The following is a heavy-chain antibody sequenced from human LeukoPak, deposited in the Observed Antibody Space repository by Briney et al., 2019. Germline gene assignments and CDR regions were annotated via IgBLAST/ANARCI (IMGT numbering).Heavy chain of an antibody. CDR2: IDSSGTT. CDR1: GASISRDTYY. J-gene: IGHJ4*02. V-gene: IGHV4-39*01. D-gene: IGHD5-18*01. Sequence: SETLSLTCTVSGASISRDTYYWGWIRQSPEKGLEWIGSIDSSGTTHYNSSLKSRVIISVDTSKNQASLNLTSVTFADTAVYYCARHGYIQFWLYWGQGTQVIVSS. CDR3: ARHGYIQFWLY.